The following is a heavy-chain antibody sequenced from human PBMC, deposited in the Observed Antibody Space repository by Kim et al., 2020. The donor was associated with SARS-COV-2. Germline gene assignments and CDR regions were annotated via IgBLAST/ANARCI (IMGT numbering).Heavy chain of an antibody. D-gene: IGHD6-13*01. J-gene: IGHJ4*02. V-gene: IGHV3-48*03. CDR1: GFTFSSYE. CDR2: ISSSGSTI. Sequence: GGSLRLSCAASGFTFSSYEMNWVRQAPGKGLEWVSYISSSGSTIYYADSVKGRFTISRDNAKNSLYLQMNSLRAEDTAVYYCAREDTSSWSRVDYWGQGTLVTVSS. CDR3: AREDTSSWSRVDY.